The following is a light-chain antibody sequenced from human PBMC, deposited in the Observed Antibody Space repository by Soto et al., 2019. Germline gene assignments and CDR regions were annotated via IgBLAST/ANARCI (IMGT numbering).Light chain of an antibody. J-gene: IGLJ7*01. Sequence: SALTQPRSASGSPGQSVTISCTGTKNDIGVYDFVSWYQHHPGKAPRLIIYEVVQRPSGVPDRFSGSKSGNTASLTVSGLQAADEADYFCKSYAGSNTYVFGSGTQLTVL. V-gene: IGLV2-8*01. CDR2: EVV. CDR3: KSYAGSNTYV. CDR1: KNDIGVYDF.